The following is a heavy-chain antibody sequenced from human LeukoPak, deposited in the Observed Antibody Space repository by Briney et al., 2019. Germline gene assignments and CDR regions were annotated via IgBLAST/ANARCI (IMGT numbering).Heavy chain of an antibody. D-gene: IGHD6-13*01. CDR3: ARGDLKDSSSWYDRLDP. J-gene: IGHJ5*02. CDR2: SIPMYDTA. V-gene: IGHV1-69*05. CDR1: GGSFSHYA. Sequence: ASVKVSCKFSGGSFSHYAISWVRQAPGQGLEWMGASIPMYDTANYAQKFQGRVTVTTDESTSTAYMELSSLRSEDTAVYFCARGDLKDSSSWYDRLDPWGQGTLVTVSS.